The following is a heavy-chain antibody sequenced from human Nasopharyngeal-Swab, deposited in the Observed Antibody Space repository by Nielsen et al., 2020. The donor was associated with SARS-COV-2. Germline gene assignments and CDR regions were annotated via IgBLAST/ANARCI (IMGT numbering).Heavy chain of an antibody. J-gene: IGHJ4*02. CDR2: ISYDGINK. V-gene: IGHV3-30*19. CDR3: ARDGDDYGDYYFDY. Sequence: GESLKISCAASGFIFSSYAMHWVRQAPGKGLEWVAVISYDGINKYYADSVKGRFTISRDNSKNTLYLQMNSLRAEDTAVYYCARDGDDYGDYYFDYWGQGTLVTVSS. D-gene: IGHD4-17*01. CDR1: GFIFSSYA.